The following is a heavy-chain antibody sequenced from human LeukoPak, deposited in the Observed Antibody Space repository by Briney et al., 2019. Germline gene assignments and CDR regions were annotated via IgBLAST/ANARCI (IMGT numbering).Heavy chain of an antibody. J-gene: IGHJ6*02. CDR1: GFTFSSYW. CDR3: ARGGYGDYEAPCWYYYYGMDV. D-gene: IGHD4-17*01. V-gene: IGHV3-74*01. Sequence: PGGSLRLSCAASGFTFSSYWMHWVRQAPGKGLEWVSRINSDGSSTSYADSVKGRFTISRDNAKNTLYLQMNSLRAEDTAVYYCARGGYGDYEAPCWYYYYGMDVWCQGTTVTVSS. CDR2: INSDGSST.